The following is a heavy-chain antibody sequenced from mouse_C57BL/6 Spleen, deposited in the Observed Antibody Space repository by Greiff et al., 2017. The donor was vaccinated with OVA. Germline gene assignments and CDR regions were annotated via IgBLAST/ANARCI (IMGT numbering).Heavy chain of an antibody. Sequence: QVQLQQPGAELVKPGASVKMSCKASGYTFTSYWITWVKQIPGQGLEWIGDIYPGSGSTNYNEKFKSKATLTVDTSSSTAYMQLSSLTSEDSAVYYCARDYGNYVPYWYFDVWGTGTTVTVSS. CDR2: IYPGSGST. CDR1: GYTFTSYW. J-gene: IGHJ1*03. CDR3: ARDYGNYVPYWYFDV. V-gene: IGHV1-55*01. D-gene: IGHD2-1*01.